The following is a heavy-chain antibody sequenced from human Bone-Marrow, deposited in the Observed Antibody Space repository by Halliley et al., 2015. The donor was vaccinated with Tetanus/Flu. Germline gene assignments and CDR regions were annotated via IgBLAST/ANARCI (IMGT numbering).Heavy chain of an antibody. V-gene: IGHV3-53*04. Sequence: IYTDGPTYYADSVKGRFIISRHNSENTVSLEMNSLRPDDTAVYSCARGGGEGRGFHYRWFDPWGQGTLVTVSS. CDR2: IYTDGPT. D-gene: IGHD3-22*01. J-gene: IGHJ5*02. CDR3: ARGGGEGRGFHYRWFDP.